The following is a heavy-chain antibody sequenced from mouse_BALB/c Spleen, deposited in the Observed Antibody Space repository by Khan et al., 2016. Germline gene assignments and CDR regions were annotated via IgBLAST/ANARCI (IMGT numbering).Heavy chain of an antibody. D-gene: IGHD2-2*01. CDR2: IWGDGTT. CDR3: ARDGLGNYAMDY. J-gene: IGHJ4*01. CDR1: GFSLIAYG. Sequence: QMQLKQSGPGLVAPSQSLSITCTVSGFSLIAYGVNWVRQPPGKSLEWLGMIWGDGTTDYNSAIKSRLNITKDNSKSQVFLKMNSLQTDDTARYYCARDGLGNYAMDYWGQGTSVTVSS. V-gene: IGHV2-6-7*01.